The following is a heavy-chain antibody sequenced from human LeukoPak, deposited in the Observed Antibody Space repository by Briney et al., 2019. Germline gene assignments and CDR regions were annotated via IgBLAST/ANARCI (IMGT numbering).Heavy chain of an antibody. D-gene: IGHD2-15*01. Sequence: GSLRLSCAASGFTFSSYSMNWVRQAPGKGLEWVSYISSSSSTMYYADSVKGRFTISRDNAKNSLYLQMNSLRAEDTAVYYCARGLRGGAYYMDVWGKGTTVTVSS. CDR3: ARGLRGGAYYMDV. J-gene: IGHJ6*03. CDR2: ISSSSSTM. CDR1: GFTFSSYS. V-gene: IGHV3-48*01.